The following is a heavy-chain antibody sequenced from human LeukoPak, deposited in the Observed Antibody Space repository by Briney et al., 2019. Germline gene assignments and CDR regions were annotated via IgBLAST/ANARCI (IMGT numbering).Heavy chain of an antibody. V-gene: IGHV3-23*01. CDR3: TKDHDGMHA. Sequence: PGGSLRLSCAASGFTFSSNAMSWVRQAPGKGLEWVSVISVGGSRAYYADFVKGRFTVSRDNSKNTVLLQMNSLRVEDTAVYYCTKDHDGMHAWGQGTTVTVSS. CDR1: GFTFSSNA. J-gene: IGHJ6*02. CDR2: ISVGGSRA.